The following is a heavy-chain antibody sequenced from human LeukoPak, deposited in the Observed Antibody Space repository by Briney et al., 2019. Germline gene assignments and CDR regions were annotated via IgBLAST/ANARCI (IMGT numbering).Heavy chain of an antibody. D-gene: IGHD2-21*02. CDR3: ARGAPCGGDCSIWVGAFDI. J-gene: IGHJ3*02. CDR2: ISAYNGNT. V-gene: IGHV1-18*01. Sequence: ASVKVSCKASGYTFTSYGISWVRRAPGQGLEWMGWISAYNGNTNYAQKLQGRVTMTTDTSTSTAYMELRSLRSDDTAVYYCARGAPCGGDCSIWVGAFDIWGQGTMVTVSS. CDR1: GYTFTSYG.